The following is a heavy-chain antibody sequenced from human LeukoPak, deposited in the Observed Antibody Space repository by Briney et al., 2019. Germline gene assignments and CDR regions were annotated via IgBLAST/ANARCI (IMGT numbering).Heavy chain of an antibody. D-gene: IGHD4-17*01. V-gene: IGHV4-34*01. J-gene: IGHJ4*02. CDR2: INHSGNT. Sequence: SETLSLTCAVYGGSFSGYYWSWIRQPPGKGLEWIGEINHSGNTNYNPSLKSRVTISIDTSKNQFSLKLSSVTAADTAVYYCARGPPYGDYAPFDYWGQGTLVTVSS. CDR3: ARGPPYGDYAPFDY. CDR1: GGSFSGYY.